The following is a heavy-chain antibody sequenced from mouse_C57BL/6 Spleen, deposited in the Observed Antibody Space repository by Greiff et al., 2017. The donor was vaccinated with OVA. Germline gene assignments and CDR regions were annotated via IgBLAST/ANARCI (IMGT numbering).Heavy chain of an antibody. V-gene: IGHV1-42*01. CDR1: GYSFTGYY. CDR3: ARTLYYFDY. J-gene: IGHJ2*01. Sequence: EVHLVESGPELVKPGASVKISCKASGYSFTGYYMNWVKQSPEKSLEWIGEINPSTGGTTYNQKFKAKATLTVDKSSSTAYMQLKSLTSEDSAVYYCARTLYYFDYWGQGTTLTVSS. CDR2: INPSTGGT.